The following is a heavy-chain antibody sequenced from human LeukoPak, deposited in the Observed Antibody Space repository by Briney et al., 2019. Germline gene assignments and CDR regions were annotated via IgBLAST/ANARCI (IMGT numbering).Heavy chain of an antibody. D-gene: IGHD3-10*01. V-gene: IGHV1-8*01. CDR1: GYTFTSYD. Sequence: GASVKVSCKASGYTFTSYDINWVRQATGQGLEWMGWMNPNSGNTGYAQKFQGRVTMTRNTSISTAYMELSSLRSEDTAVYYCARGRTTTTMVRGVIIGYWGQGTLVTVSS. CDR2: MNPNSGNT. CDR3: ARGRTTTTMVRGVIIGY. J-gene: IGHJ4*02.